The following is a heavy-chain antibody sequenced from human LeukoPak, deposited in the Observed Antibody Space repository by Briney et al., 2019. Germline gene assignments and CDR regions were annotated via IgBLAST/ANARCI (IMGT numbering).Heavy chain of an antibody. J-gene: IGHJ4*02. CDR3: ARRASGSYYPFDY. CDR2: IYYSGNT. D-gene: IGHD1-26*01. CDR1: GGSISSGSYY. V-gene: IGHV4-39*01. Sequence: PSETLSLTCTVSGGSISSGSYYWGWIRQPPGKGLEWIGTIYYSGNTYYSPSLKSRVTMSVDTSKNQFSLELSSVTAADTAVYYCARRASGSYYPFDYWGQGTLVTVSS.